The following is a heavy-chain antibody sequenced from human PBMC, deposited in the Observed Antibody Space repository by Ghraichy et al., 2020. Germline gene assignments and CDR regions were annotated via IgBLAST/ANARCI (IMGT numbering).Heavy chain of an antibody. D-gene: IGHD3-3*01. J-gene: IGHJ5*02. V-gene: IGHV4-39*07. CDR3: ARSELSTIFGVVNMPPCWCDP. CDR1: GGSISSSSYY. CDR2: IYYSGST. Sequence: SETLSLTCTVSGGSISSSSYYWGWIRQPPGKGLEWIGSIYYSGSTYYNPSLKSRVTISVDTSKNQFSLKLSSVTAADTAVYYCARSELSTIFGVVNMPPCWCDPWGQGTLVTVSS.